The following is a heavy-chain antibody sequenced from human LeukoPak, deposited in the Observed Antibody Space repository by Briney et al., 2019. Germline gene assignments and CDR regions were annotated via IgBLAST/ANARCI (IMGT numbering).Heavy chain of an antibody. CDR2: INPDSGGT. J-gene: IGHJ3*02. Sequence: ASGKVSCKASGYTFTSYYMHWVRQAPGQGLEWLGWINPDSGGTDSPQKFQGRVTMTRDTSISTAYMELSRLRSDDTAVYYCASEITVTTAAFDIWGQGTMVTVSS. D-gene: IGHD4-11*01. CDR3: ASEITVTTAAFDI. CDR1: GYTFTSYY. V-gene: IGHV1-2*02.